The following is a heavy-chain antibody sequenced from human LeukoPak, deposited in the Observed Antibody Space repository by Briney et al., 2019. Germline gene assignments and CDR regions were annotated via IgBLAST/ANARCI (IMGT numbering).Heavy chain of an antibody. CDR1: GGSISSSSYY. CDR2: IYYSGST. D-gene: IGHD6-6*01. Sequence: ETLSLTCTVSGGSISSSSYYWGWIRQPPGKGLEWIGSIYYSGSTYYNPSLKSRVTISVDTSKNQFSLKLSSVTAADTAVYYCATLYSSSTWFDPWGQGTLVTVSS. CDR3: ATLYSSSTWFDP. J-gene: IGHJ5*02. V-gene: IGHV4-39*07.